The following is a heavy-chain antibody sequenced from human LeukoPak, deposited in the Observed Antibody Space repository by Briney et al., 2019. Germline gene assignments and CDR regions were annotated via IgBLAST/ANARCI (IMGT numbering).Heavy chain of an antibody. CDR2: IYYSGST. CDR1: GGSISSGGYY. D-gene: IGHD4-17*01. Sequence: SQTLSLTCTVSGGSISSGGYYWSWIRQHPGKGLEWIGYIYYSGSTYYNPSLKSRVTISVDTSKNQFSLKLSSVTAADTAVYYCARDRMTTVTTPRAFDIWGQGTMVTVS. CDR3: ARDRMTTVTTPRAFDI. V-gene: IGHV4-31*03. J-gene: IGHJ3*02.